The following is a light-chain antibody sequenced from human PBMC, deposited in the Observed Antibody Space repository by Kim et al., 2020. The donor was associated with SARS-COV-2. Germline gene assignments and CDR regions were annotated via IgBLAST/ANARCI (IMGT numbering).Light chain of an antibody. V-gene: IGLV3-19*01. Sequence: AFGQTVRRTRKRHGRGSYSASWYQQKPGQAPVVVIYGKNNRPSGIPDRFSGSSAGNTASLTITGAQAEDEADYYCNSRDSSGNHVVFGGGTQLTVL. J-gene: IGLJ2*01. CDR2: GKN. CDR3: NSRDSSGNHVV. CDR1: GRGSYS.